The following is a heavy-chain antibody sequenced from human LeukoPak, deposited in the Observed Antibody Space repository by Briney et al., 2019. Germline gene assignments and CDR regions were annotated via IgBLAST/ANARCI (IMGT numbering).Heavy chain of an antibody. CDR2: ISGSGGTT. J-gene: IGHJ4*02. V-gene: IGHV3-48*01. CDR3: VRGFNYGFFDY. CDR1: GFTFSTSA. Sequence: GGSLRLSCAASGFTFSTSAMNWVRQAPGKGLEWVSYISGSGGTTSYADSVKGRFTISRDNAKNSLFLQMNSLRAEDTAVYYCVRGFNYGFFDYWGQGTLVTVSS. D-gene: IGHD5-18*01.